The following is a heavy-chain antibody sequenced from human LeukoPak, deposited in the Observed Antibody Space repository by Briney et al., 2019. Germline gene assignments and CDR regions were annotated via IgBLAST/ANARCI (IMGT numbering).Heavy chain of an antibody. CDR3: AKDGNWDRVYYFDY. Sequence: PGGSLRLSCAASGFTFSSYSMNWVRQAPGKGLEWVSSISSSSSYIYYADSVKGRFTISRDNSKNTLYLQMNSLRAEDTAVYYCAKDGNWDRVYYFDYWGQGTLVTVSS. CDR2: ISSSSSYI. CDR1: GFTFSSYS. J-gene: IGHJ4*02. V-gene: IGHV3-21*04. D-gene: IGHD7-27*01.